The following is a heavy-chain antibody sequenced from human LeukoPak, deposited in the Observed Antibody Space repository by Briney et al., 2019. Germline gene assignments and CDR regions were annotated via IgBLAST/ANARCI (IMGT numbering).Heavy chain of an antibody. CDR2: INHSGST. CDR1: GFTFSSYE. V-gene: IGHV4-34*01. J-gene: IGHJ3*02. CDR3: ARDSVVTGAFDI. D-gene: IGHD2-21*02. Sequence: GSLRLSCAASGFTFSSYEMNWVRQPPGKGLEWIGEINHSGSTNYNPSLKSQVTISVDTSKNQFSLKLSSVTAADTAVYYCARDSVVTGAFDIWGQGTMVTVSS.